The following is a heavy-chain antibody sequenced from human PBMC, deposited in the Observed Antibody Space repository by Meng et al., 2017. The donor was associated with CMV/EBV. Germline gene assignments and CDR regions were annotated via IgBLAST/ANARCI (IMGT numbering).Heavy chain of an antibody. CDR1: GFTFSSYS. D-gene: IGHD6-19*01. J-gene: IGHJ6*02. Sequence: GGSLRLSCAASGFTFSSYSMNWVRQAPGKGLEWVSSISRSSSYIYYADSVKGRFTISRDNAKNSLYLQMNSLRAEDTAVYYCARDGGYSSGWYPPQLSYYYYYGMDVWGQGTTVTVSS. V-gene: IGHV3-21*01. CDR3: ARDGGYSSGWYPPQLSYYYYYGMDV. CDR2: ISRSSSYI.